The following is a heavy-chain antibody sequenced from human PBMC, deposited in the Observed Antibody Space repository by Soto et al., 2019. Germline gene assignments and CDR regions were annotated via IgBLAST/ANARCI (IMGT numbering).Heavy chain of an antibody. V-gene: IGHV4-34*01. Sequence: SETLSLTCAVYGGSFSGYYWSWIRQPPGKGLEWIGEINHSGSTNYNPSLKSRVTISVDTSKNQFSLKLSPVTAADTAVYYCARGRTGAGNYYDSSGYQYYFDYWGQGTLVTVSS. J-gene: IGHJ4*02. D-gene: IGHD3-22*01. CDR1: GGSFSGYY. CDR2: INHSGST. CDR3: ARGRTGAGNYYDSSGYQYYFDY.